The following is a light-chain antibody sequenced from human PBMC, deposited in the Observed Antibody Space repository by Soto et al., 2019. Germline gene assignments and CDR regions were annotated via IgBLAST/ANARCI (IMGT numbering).Light chain of an antibody. V-gene: IGLV2-23*01. Sequence: QSALTQPASVSGSPGQSITISCTGTSSDVGSYNLVSWYQHHPGKAPKLMIYEGSKRPSGVSNRFSGSKSGNTASLTISGLQAEDEADYYCCSYAGSNTLAFGGGTKVTVL. J-gene: IGLJ2*01. CDR2: EGS. CDR3: CSYAGSNTLA. CDR1: SSDVGSYNL.